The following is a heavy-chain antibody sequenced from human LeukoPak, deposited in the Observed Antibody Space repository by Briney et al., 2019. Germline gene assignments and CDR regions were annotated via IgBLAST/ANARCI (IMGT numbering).Heavy chain of an antibody. Sequence: GGSLRLSCAASGFTFSSYGMHWVRQAPGKGLEWVAFIRYDGSNKYYADSVKGRFTISRDNSKNTLYLQMNSLRAEDTAVYYCAKASHSLGWSSSNNWFDPWGQGTLVTVSS. J-gene: IGHJ5*02. D-gene: IGHD6-13*01. CDR1: GFTFSSYG. V-gene: IGHV3-30*02. CDR2: IRYDGSNK. CDR3: AKASHSLGWSSSNNWFDP.